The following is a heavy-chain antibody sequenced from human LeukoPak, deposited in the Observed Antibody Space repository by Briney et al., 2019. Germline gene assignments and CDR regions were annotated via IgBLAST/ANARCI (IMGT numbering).Heavy chain of an antibody. CDR2: INHSGST. Sequence: SETLSLTCAVYGGSFSGYYWSWIRQPPGKGLEWIGEINHSGSTNYNPSLKSRVTISVDTSKNQFSLKLSSVTAADTAVYCCARRSWSGYYLAWGQGTLVTVSS. D-gene: IGHD3-3*01. V-gene: IGHV4-34*01. J-gene: IGHJ5*02. CDR3: ARRSWSGYYLA. CDR1: GGSFSGYY.